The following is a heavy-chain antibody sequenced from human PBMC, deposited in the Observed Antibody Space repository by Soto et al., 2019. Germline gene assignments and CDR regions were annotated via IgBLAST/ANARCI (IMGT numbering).Heavy chain of an antibody. CDR1: GYTFTSYY. CDR3: ARSPPPGYYIAGNDY. D-gene: IGHD3-9*01. CDR2: INPSGGST. Sequence: ASVKVSCKASGYTFTSYYMHWVRQAPGQGLEWMGIINPSGGSTGYAQKFQGRVTMTRDTSTSTVYMELSSLRSEDTAVYYCARSPPPGYYIAGNDYWGQGTLVTVSS. V-gene: IGHV1-46*01. J-gene: IGHJ4*02.